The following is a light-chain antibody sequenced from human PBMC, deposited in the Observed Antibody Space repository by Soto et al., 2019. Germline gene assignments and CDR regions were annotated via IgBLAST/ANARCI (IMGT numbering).Light chain of an antibody. CDR2: AAS. Sequence: IQVTQSPSSLSASVGDRFTITCRASQDISSYLAWYQQKPGKAPTLLIYAASTLQSGVPSRFSGSGFGTDFTLTISSLQAEDFASYYCQQLRSYPSTFGGGTKVDI. CDR1: QDISSY. V-gene: IGKV1-9*01. J-gene: IGKJ4*01. CDR3: QQLRSYPST.